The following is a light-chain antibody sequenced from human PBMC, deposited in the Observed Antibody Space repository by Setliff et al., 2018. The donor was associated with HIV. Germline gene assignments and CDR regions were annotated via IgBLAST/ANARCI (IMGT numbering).Light chain of an antibody. CDR1: FSNIGRNT. CDR2: ANF. V-gene: IGLV1-44*01. J-gene: IGLJ1*01. Sequence: QSVLTQPPSASGTPGQRVTISCSGSFSNIGRNTISWYQQLPGTAPKLLIFANFQRPSGVPDRFSGAKSGTSASLAISGLQSEDEADYFCAAWDDNLNGYVFGPGTKVTVL. CDR3: AAWDDNLNGYV.